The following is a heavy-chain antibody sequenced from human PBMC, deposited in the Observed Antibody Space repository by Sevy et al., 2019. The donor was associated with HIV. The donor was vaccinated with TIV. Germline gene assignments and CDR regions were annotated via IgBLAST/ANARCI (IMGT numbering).Heavy chain of an antibody. Sequence: GGSLRLSCAASGFTVSSNYMSWVRQAPGKGLEWVSVIYSGGSTYYADSVKGRFTISRDNSKNTLYLQMNSLRAEDTAVYYCAREGRDYDTSGPGYFQHWGQGTLVTVSS. V-gene: IGHV3-53*01. CDR2: IYSGGST. CDR1: GFTVSSNY. J-gene: IGHJ1*01. CDR3: AREGRDYDTSGPGYFQH. D-gene: IGHD3-22*01.